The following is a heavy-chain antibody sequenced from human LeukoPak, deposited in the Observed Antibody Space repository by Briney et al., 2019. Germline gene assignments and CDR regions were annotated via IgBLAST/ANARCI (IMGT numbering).Heavy chain of an antibody. D-gene: IGHD6-19*01. CDR3: ARDLLWADSSGWTGAFDI. J-gene: IGHJ3*02. CDR2: IYYSGST. V-gene: IGHV4-59*01. CDR1: GGSISSYY. Sequence: PSETLSLTCTVSGGSISSYYWSWIRQPPGKGLEWIGYIYYSGSTNYNPSLKSRVTISVDTSKNQFSLKLSSVTAADTAVYYCARDLLWADSSGWTGAFDIWGQGAMVTVSS.